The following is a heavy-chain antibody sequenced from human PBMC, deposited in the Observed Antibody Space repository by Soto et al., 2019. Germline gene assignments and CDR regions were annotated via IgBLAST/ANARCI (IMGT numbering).Heavy chain of an antibody. J-gene: IGHJ6*02. V-gene: IGHV1-69*01. D-gene: IGHD6-19*01. CDR2: IIPIFGTA. CDR3: ARDTGVITPPRSQWPYGMDV. Sequence: QVQLVQSGAEVKKPGSSVKVSCKASGGTFSSYAISWVRQAPGQGLEWMGGIIPIFGTANYAQKFQGRVTITADESKSTAYMELSSLRSEDTAVYYCARDTGVITPPRSQWPYGMDVWGQGTTVTVSS. CDR1: GGTFSSYA.